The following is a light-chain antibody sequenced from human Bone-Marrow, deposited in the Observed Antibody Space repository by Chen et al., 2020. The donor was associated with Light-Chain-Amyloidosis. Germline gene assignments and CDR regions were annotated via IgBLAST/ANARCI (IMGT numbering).Light chain of an antibody. J-gene: IGLJ3*02. V-gene: IGLV3-21*02. CDR3: QVWDRSSDRAV. Sequence: SYVLTQPSSVSAAPGQTATIACGGNNIGSTSVHWYQQTPGQAPLLAVYDDSDRPLGMTERLSGSNSGNTATLTVSRVEAGDGADYYCQVWDRSSDRAVFGGGTKLTVL. CDR2: DDS. CDR1: NIGSTS.